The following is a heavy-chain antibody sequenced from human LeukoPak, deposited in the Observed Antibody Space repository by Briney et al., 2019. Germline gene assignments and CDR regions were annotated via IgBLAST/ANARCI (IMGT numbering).Heavy chain of an antibody. CDR2: ISGSGGST. Sequence: GGSLRLSCAASGFTFSSYAMSWVRQAPGKGLEWVSAISGSGGSTYYADSVKGRFTISRDNSKNPLYLQMNSLRAEDTAVYYCAKDRGVATTPGDFDYWGQGTLVTVSS. CDR3: AKDRGVATTPGDFDY. CDR1: GFTFSSYA. V-gene: IGHV3-23*01. J-gene: IGHJ4*02. D-gene: IGHD5-12*01.